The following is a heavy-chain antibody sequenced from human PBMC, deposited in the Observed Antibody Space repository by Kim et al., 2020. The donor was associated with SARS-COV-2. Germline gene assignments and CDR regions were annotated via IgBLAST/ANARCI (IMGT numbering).Heavy chain of an antibody. CDR2: ISGSGGST. V-gene: IGHV3-23*01. Sequence: GGSLRLSCAASGFTFSSYAMSWVRQAPGKGLEWVSAISGSGGSTYYADSVKGRFTISRDNSKNTLYLQMNSLRAEDTAEYYCARTNGYSSSFDYWGQGTLVTVSS. CDR1: GFTFSSYA. D-gene: IGHD5-18*01. J-gene: IGHJ4*02. CDR3: ARTNGYSSSFDY.